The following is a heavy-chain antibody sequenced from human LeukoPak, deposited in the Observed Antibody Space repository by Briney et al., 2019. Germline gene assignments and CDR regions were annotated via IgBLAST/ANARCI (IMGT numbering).Heavy chain of an antibody. CDR1: GFTFNNYW. CDR2: LNQAGIQS. J-gene: IGHJ4*02. CDR3: ARQLSGWLGADPY. V-gene: IGHV3-7*05. Sequence: GGSLRLSCAASGFTFNNYWMSWVRQAPGKGLEWVANLNQAGIQSHYVVSMKGRFTIPNDNAKNPLYLQMNSRRAEDTAVYFCARQLSGWLGADPYWGQGTLVTVSS. D-gene: IGHD6-19*01.